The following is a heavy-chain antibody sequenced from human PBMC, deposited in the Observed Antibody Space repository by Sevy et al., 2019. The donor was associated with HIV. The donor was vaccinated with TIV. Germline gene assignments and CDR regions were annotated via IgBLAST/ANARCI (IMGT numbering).Heavy chain of an antibody. J-gene: IGHJ4*02. Sequence: GESLKISCAASGFTFSDYYMSWIRQAPGKGLEWVSYISSSGSTIYHADSVKGRFTISRDNAKNSLYLQMNSLRAEDTAVYYCARDGPLGYSSGCLDYWGQGTLVTVSS. CDR2: ISSSGSTI. V-gene: IGHV3-11*01. CDR1: GFTFSDYY. CDR3: ARDGPLGYSSGCLDY. D-gene: IGHD6-19*01.